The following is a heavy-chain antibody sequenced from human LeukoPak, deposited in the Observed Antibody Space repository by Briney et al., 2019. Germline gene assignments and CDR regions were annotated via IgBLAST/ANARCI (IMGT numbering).Heavy chain of an antibody. CDR2: IIPIFGTA. V-gene: IGHV1-69*13. J-gene: IGHJ4*02. D-gene: IGHD7-27*01. CDR1: GGTFSSYA. CDR3: VRDKLTGAPRLDY. Sequence: SVKVSCKASGGTFSSYAISWVRQAPGQGLEWMGGIIPIFGTANYAQKFQGRVTITADESTSTAYMELSSLRSEDTAVYYCVRDKLTGAPRLDYWGQGTLLTVSS.